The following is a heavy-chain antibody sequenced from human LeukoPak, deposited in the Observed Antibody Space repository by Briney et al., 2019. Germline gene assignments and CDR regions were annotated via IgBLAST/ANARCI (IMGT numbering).Heavy chain of an antibody. CDR3: ARGLISMVRGVLGDY. CDR1: GFTVSSNY. J-gene: IGHJ4*02. D-gene: IGHD3-10*01. CDR2: IYSGGST. Sequence: GGSLRLSCAASGFTVSSNYMSWVRQAPGKGLEWVSVIYSGGSTYYADSVKGRFTISRDNSKNTLYLQMNSLRAEDTAVYYCARGLISMVRGVLGDYWGQGTLVTVSS. V-gene: IGHV3-53*01.